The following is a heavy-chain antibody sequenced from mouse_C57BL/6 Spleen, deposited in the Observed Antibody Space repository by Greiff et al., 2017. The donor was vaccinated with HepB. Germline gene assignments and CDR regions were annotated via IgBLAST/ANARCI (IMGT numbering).Heavy chain of an antibody. V-gene: IGHV5-6*01. CDR2: ISSGGSYT. CDR3: ARGGTGTYPFDY. Sequence: EVQVVESGGDLVKPGGSLKLSCAASGFTFSSYGMSWVRQTPDKRLEWVATISSGGSYTYYPDSVKGRFTISRDNAKNTLYLQMSSLKSEDTAMYYCARGGTGTYPFDYWGQGTTLTVSS. J-gene: IGHJ2*01. CDR1: GFTFSSYG. D-gene: IGHD4-1*01.